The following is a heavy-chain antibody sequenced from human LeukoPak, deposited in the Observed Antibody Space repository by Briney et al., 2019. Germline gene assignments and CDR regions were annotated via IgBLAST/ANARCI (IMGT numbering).Heavy chain of an antibody. CDR2: ISSSGGST. CDR3: VNGRDLTCGSGTCYFDY. D-gene: IGHD2-15*01. J-gene: IGHJ4*02. V-gene: IGHV3-64D*06. CDR1: GFTFSSYA. Sequence: PGGSLRLSCSASGFTFSSYAMHWVRQAPGKGLEYVSAISSSGGSTYYADSVKGRFIISRDSSKNTLFLQMSSLRAEDTAVYYCVNGRDLTCGSGTCYFDYWGQGTLVTVSS.